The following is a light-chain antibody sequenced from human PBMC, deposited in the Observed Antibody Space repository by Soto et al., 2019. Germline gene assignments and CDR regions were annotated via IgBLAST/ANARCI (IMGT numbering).Light chain of an antibody. CDR1: QDISNY. Sequence: DIQMTQSPSSLSASVGDRVTITCRASQDISNYLAWYQQKPGKVPKVLIYAASTLQSGVPSRFSGSGSGTHFTLTISSLQSEDVATYYCQKYNSVPGTFGGGTKVEIK. CDR3: QKYNSVPGT. CDR2: AAS. J-gene: IGKJ4*01. V-gene: IGKV1-27*01.